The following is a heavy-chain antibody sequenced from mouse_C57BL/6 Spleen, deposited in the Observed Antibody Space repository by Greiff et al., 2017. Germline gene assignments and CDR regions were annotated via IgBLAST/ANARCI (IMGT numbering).Heavy chain of an antibody. CDR3: ARLGLRRYCDV. CDR1: GYTFTSYW. CDR2: IDPSDSYT. J-gene: IGHJ1*03. V-gene: IGHV1-69*01. Sequence: QVQLKQSGAELVMPGASVKLSCKASGYTFTSYWMHWVKQRPGQGLEWIGEIDPSDSYTNYNQKFKGKSTLTVDKSSSTAYMQLSSLTSEDSAVYYCARLGLRRYCDVGGTGTTVTVSS. D-gene: IGHD2-2*01.